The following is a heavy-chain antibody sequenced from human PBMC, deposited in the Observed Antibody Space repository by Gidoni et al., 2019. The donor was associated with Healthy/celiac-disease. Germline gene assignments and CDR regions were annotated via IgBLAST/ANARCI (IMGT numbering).Heavy chain of an antibody. J-gene: IGHJ3*02. Sequence: EVQLLESGGGLVQPGGSLRLSCAASGFTFSSDAMSWVRQAPGKGLEWVSAISGSGGSTYYADSVKGRFTISRDNSKNTLYLQMNSLRAEDTAVYYCAKYFVPDDAFDIWGQGTMVTVSS. D-gene: IGHD2-2*01. CDR1: GFTFSSDA. CDR2: ISGSGGST. V-gene: IGHV3-23*01. CDR3: AKYFVPDDAFDI.